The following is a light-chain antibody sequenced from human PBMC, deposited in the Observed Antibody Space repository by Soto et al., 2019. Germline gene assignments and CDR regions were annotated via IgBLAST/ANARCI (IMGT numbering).Light chain of an antibody. J-gene: IGKJ4*01. CDR3: QQSYSKPALT. CDR2: SAT. V-gene: IGKV1-39*01. Sequence: DIQMTQSPSSLSASVGDRVTITCRASQSISVYLNWYQQKPGKAPKLLIFSATSLQSGVPSRFSGSGSGTDFTLTISSLQPEDFATYYCQQSYSKPALTFGGGTKVEIK. CDR1: QSISVY.